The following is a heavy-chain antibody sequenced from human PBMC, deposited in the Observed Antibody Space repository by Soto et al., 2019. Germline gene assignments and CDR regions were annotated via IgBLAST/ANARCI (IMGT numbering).Heavy chain of an antibody. Sequence: RASVKVSCKASGYTFTSYDINWVRQATGQGLEWMGWMNPNSGNTGYAQKFQGRVTMTRNTSISTAYMELSSLRSEDTAVYYCARGTYYDFWSGPISGYYYGMDVWGQGTTVTVSS. J-gene: IGHJ6*02. D-gene: IGHD3-3*01. CDR3: ARGTYYDFWSGPISGYYYGMDV. V-gene: IGHV1-8*01. CDR1: GYTFTSYD. CDR2: MNPNSGNT.